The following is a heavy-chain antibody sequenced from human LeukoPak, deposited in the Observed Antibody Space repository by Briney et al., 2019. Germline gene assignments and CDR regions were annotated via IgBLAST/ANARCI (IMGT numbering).Heavy chain of an antibody. Sequence: PGGSLRLSCAAFGFTFSSYAMHWVRQAPGKGLEWVAVISYDGSNKYYADSVKGRFTISRDNSKNTLYLQMNSLRAEDTAVYYCARDRGYCSSTSCYTYYYYGMDVWGQGTTVTVSS. CDR1: GFTFSSYA. V-gene: IGHV3-30-3*01. CDR2: ISYDGSNK. CDR3: ARDRGYCSSTSCYTYYYYGMDV. D-gene: IGHD2-2*02. J-gene: IGHJ6*02.